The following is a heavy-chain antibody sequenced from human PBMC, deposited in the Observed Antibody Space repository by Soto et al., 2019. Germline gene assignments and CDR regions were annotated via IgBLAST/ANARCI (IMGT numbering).Heavy chain of an antibody. CDR2: IYWDDDE. J-gene: IGHJ4*02. V-gene: IGHV2-5*02. CDR3: AHRPRGYSYHFDY. CDR1: GFSLSTRGVG. D-gene: IGHD5-18*01. Sequence: QITLKESGPPLVKPTQTLTLTCTFSGFSLSTRGVGVGWIRQPPGKALEWLALIYWDDDEGYSPSLKSRLTISKDTSQTQVVLTMTHMDPVDTATYCCAHRPRGYSYHFDYWGQGTLVTVSS.